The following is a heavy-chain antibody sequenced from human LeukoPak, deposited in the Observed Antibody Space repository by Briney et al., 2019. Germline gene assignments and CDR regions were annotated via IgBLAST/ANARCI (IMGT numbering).Heavy chain of an antibody. Sequence: TGRSLRLSCAASGFTFSSYGMHWVRQAPGKGRVGVVVISYDGSNKYYADSVKGRFTISRDDSKNTLYLQMNSLRAEDTAVYYCAKDTKRYYYDSSGPYFDYWGQGTLVTVSS. CDR1: GFTFSSYG. CDR2: ISYDGSNK. D-gene: IGHD3-22*01. CDR3: AKDTKRYYYDSSGPYFDY. J-gene: IGHJ4*02. V-gene: IGHV3-30*18.